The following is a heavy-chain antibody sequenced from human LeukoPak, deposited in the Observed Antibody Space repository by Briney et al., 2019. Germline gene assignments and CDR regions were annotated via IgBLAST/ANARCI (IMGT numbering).Heavy chain of an antibody. D-gene: IGHD5-12*01. CDR3: ARDRVVATILPHPLDY. V-gene: IGHV3-20*04. J-gene: IGHJ4*02. Sequence: GGPLRLSCAASGFTFDDYGMSWVRQAPGKGLEWVSGINWNGGSTGYADSVKGRFTISRDNAKNSLYLQMNSLRAEDTAVYYCARDRVVATILPHPLDYWGQGTLVTVSS. CDR1: GFTFDDYG. CDR2: INWNGGST.